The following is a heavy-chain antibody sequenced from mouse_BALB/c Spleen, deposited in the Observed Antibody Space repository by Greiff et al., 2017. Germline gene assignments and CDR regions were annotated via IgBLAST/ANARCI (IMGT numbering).Heavy chain of an antibody. CDR2: INPYNGAT. J-gene: IGHJ1*01. D-gene: IGHD2-4*01. CDR1: GYSFTGYY. CDR3: ARRITDWYFDV. V-gene: IGHV1-31*01. Sequence: VQLKESGPELVKPGASVKISCKASGYSFTGYYMHWVKQSHVKSLEWIGRINPYNGATSYNQNFKDKASLTVDKSSSTAYMELHSLTSEDSAVYYCARRITDWYFDVWGAGTTVTVSS.